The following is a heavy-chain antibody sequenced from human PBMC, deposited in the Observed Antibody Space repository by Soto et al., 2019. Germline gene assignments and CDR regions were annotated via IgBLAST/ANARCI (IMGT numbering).Heavy chain of an antibody. CDR2: IYYSGST. J-gene: IGHJ4*02. CDR1: GGSISSGDYY. CDR3: ARGFGPTTDFDY. Sequence: SETLSLTCTVSGGSISSGDYYWSWIRQPPGKGLEWIGYIYYSGSTYYNPSLKSRVTISVDTSKNQFSLKLSSVTAADTAVYYCARGFGPTTDFDYWGQGTLVTVSS. V-gene: IGHV4-30-4*01. D-gene: IGHD4-17*01.